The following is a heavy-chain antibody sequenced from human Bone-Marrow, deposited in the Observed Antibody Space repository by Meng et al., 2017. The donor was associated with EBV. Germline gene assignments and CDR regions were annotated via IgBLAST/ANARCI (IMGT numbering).Heavy chain of an antibody. Sequence: GQLVHSGAEVKRPVASLKVSWKASGYTFTIYDINWVRQATGKGLEWMGWMNPNSGNTGYAQQFQGRVTMTRHTSISTAYMELSSLRSEDTAVYYCARERENYWGQGTLVTVSS. CDR2: MNPNSGNT. J-gene: IGHJ4*02. V-gene: IGHV1-8*01. CDR3: ARERENY. CDR1: GYTFTIYD.